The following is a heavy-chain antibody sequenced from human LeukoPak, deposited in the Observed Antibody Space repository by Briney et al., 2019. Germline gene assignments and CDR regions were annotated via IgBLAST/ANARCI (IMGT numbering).Heavy chain of an antibody. CDR2: ISFSGSYI. Sequence: GGSLRLSCAASGFTFSSYSMNWVRQAPGKGLEWVSSISFSGSYIYYADSLKGRITISRDNAKNSLFLQMDSLTAEDTAVYYCARDEDDILTGYGFDYWGQGTLVTVSS. D-gene: IGHD3-9*01. CDR1: GFTFSSYS. V-gene: IGHV3-21*01. CDR3: ARDEDDILTGYGFDY. J-gene: IGHJ4*02.